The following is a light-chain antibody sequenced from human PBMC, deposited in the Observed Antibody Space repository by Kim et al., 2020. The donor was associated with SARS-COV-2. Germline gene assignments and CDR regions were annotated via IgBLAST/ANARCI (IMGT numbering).Light chain of an antibody. CDR1: QSVSSSY. CDR2: GAS. J-gene: IGKJ1*01. Sequence: SPGERATLSCRASQSVSSSYLAWYQQKPGQAPRLLIYGASSRATGIPDRFSGSGSGTDFTLTISRLEPEDFAVYYCQQYGSSPRTFCQGTKVEIK. V-gene: IGKV3-20*01. CDR3: QQYGSSPRT.